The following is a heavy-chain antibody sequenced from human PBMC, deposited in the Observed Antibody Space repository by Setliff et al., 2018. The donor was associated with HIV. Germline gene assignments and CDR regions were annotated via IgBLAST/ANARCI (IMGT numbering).Heavy chain of an antibody. V-gene: IGHV1-8*02. Sequence: ASVKVYCKPSGSTFTSYDINWVRQATGQGLEWMGWMNPNSGNTGYAQKFQGRVTMTRNTSISTAYMELSSLRSEDTAVYYCARGGQQLDLLAFDSWGQGTMVTVSS. CDR2: MNPNSGNT. D-gene: IGHD6-13*01. CDR3: ARGGQQLDLLAFDS. CDR1: GSTFTSYD. J-gene: IGHJ3*02.